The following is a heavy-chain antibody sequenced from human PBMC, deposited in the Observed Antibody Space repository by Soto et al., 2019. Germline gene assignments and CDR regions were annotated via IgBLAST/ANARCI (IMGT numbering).Heavy chain of an antibody. CDR3: ARVSRRNTFDI. Sequence: EVQLVESGGGLVQPGGSLRLSCAASGFTFNSYWMTWVRQAPGKGLEWVANINSDGFQKYSVDSVKGRFTISRDNAKNSLYLQLDSLRAEDTAVYYCARVSRRNTFDIWGQGTMVTVSS. CDR1: GFTFNSYW. V-gene: IGHV3-7*01. J-gene: IGHJ3*02. CDR2: INSDGFQK.